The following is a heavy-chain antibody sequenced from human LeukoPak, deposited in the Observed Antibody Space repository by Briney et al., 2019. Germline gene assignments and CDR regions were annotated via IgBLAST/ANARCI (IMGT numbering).Heavy chain of an antibody. CDR3: ARTRSGSSSKRRLYYFDY. V-gene: IGHV1-8*03. J-gene: IGHJ4*02. D-gene: IGHD6-6*01. CDR1: GGTFWNYG. Sequence: ASVKVSCKASGGTFWNYGISWVRQAPGQGLEWMGWMNPNSGNTGYAQKFQGRVTITRNTSISTAYMELSSLRSEDTAVYYCARTRSGSSSKRRLYYFDYWGQGTLVTVSS. CDR2: MNPNSGNT.